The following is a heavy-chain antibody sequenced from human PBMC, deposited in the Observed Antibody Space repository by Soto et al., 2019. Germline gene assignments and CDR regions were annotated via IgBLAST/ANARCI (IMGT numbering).Heavy chain of an antibody. Sequence: QVQLQQWGAGLLKPSETLSLTCAVYGGSFSGYYWSWIRQPPGKGLEWIGEINHSGSTNYNPSLRSRVTISVDTSTNQFSLKLSSVTAADTAVYYCAMATSGALVAGGPPLLEDYWGQGTLVTVSS. CDR3: AMATSGALVAGGPPLLEDY. D-gene: IGHD3-16*01. CDR1: GGSFSGYY. CDR2: INHSGST. V-gene: IGHV4-34*01. J-gene: IGHJ4*02.